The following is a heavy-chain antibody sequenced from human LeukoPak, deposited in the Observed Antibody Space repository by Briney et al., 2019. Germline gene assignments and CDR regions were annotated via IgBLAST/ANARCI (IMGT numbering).Heavy chain of an antibody. J-gene: IGHJ4*02. Sequence: PGGSLRLSCAASGFTFSSYAMNWVRQAPGKRLEWVSSIIGSGRDTYYADPVKGRITISRDNSKNTVYLQMNSLRAEDTAVYYCARDGTPGLRYFDWSLDYWGQGTLVTVSS. CDR3: ARDGTPGLRYFDWSLDY. D-gene: IGHD3-9*01. CDR1: GFTFSSYA. CDR2: IIGSGRDT. V-gene: IGHV3-23*01.